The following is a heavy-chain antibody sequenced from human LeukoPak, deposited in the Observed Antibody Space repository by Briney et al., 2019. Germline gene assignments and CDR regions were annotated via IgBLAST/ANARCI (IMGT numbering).Heavy chain of an antibody. CDR2: IYYSGST. V-gene: IGHV4-59*01. J-gene: IGHJ3*02. CDR1: GGSISSYY. CDR3: ARFYGDYDNAFDI. Sequence: PSETLSLTCTVSGGSISSYYWSWIRQPPGKGLEWIGYIYYSGSTNYNPSLKSRVTISVDTSKNQFSLKLSSVTAADTAVYYCARFYGDYDNAFDIWGQGTMVTVSS. D-gene: IGHD4-17*01.